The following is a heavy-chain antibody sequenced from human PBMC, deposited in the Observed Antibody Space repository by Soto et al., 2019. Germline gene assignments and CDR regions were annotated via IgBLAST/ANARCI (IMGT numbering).Heavy chain of an antibody. CDR3: ARDNPRSSGWDV. V-gene: IGHV3-48*02. CDR1: GFTLSSYS. Sequence: EVQLVESGGGLVQPGGSLRLPCEASGFTLSSYSMNWARQAPGQGLEWVSYISSSSSTIYYADSVKGRFTISRDNAKNSLYLRMNSPRDEDTAVSYWARDNPRSSGWDVWGQGTTVTVSS. J-gene: IGHJ6*02. CDR2: ISSSSSTI.